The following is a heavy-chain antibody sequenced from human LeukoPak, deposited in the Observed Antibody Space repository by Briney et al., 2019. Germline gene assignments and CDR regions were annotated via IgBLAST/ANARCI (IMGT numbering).Heavy chain of an antibody. V-gene: IGHV3-23*01. D-gene: IGHD3-10*01. CDR2: ISGSGGST. CDR3: AKQQSGTLWFGELTLYFDY. CDR1: GFTFSSYA. J-gene: IGHJ4*02. Sequence: GGSLRLSCAASGFTFSSYAMSWVRQAPGKGLEWVSAISGSGGSTYYADSVKGRFTISRDNSKNTLYLQMNSLRAEDTAVYYCAKQQSGTLWFGELTLYFDYWGQGTLVTVSS.